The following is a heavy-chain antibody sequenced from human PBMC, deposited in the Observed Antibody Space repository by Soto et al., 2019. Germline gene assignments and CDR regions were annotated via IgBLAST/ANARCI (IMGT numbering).Heavy chain of an antibody. V-gene: IGHV1-3*01. Sequence: QVQLVQSGAEVKKPGASVKVSCKASGYTFTSYAMHWVRQAPGQRLEWMGWINAGNGNTKYSQKFQGRVTITRDTSASTAYMELSSLRSEDTAVYYCARDHPGATDYYDSSGIKRGWYFDLWGRGTLVTVSS. CDR1: GYTFTSYA. J-gene: IGHJ2*01. CDR3: ARDHPGATDYYDSSGIKRGWYFDL. CDR2: INAGNGNT. D-gene: IGHD3-22*01.